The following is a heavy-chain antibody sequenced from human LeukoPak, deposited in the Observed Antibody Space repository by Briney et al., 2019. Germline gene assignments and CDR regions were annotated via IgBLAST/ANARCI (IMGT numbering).Heavy chain of an antibody. D-gene: IGHD3-9*01. J-gene: IGHJ6*02. CDR1: GFTFSSYW. Sequence: AGGSLRLSCAASGFTFSSYWMSWVRQAPGKGLEWVANIKQDGSEKYYVDSVKGRFTISRDNAKNSLYLQMNSLRAEDTAVYYCARAGRRYFDWSLTYYYYYGMDVWGQGTTVTVSS. CDR3: ARAGRRYFDWSLTYYYYYGMDV. CDR2: IKQDGSEK. V-gene: IGHV3-7*03.